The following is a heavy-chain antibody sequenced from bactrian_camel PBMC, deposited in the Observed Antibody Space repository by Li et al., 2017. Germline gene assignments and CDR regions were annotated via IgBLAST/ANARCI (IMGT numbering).Heavy chain of an antibody. V-gene: IGHV3S40*01. CDR1: GFTFSTYG. Sequence: VQLVESGGGSVQAGGSLRLSCAASGFTFSTYGLSWVRQAPGKALEWVSLISGGGSTNYADSVKGRFTISRDKAKNTLYLQMNDLKPEDTAMYYCAAVVRCEEVTTGWGRRWGQGTQVTVS. CDR2: LISGGGST. J-gene: IGHJ4*01. CDR3: AAVVRCEEVTTGWGRR. D-gene: IGHD5*01.